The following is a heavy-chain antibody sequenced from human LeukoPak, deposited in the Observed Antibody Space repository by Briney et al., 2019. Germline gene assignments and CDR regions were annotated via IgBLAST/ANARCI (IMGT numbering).Heavy chain of an antibody. J-gene: IGHJ4*02. CDR3: ARADGYNYRDY. D-gene: IGHD5-24*01. Sequence: GGSLRLSCAASGFTVSSNYMSWVRQAPGKGLEWVSVIYSGGSTYYADSVKGRFTISRDNSKNTLYLQMNSLRAEDTAVYYCARADGYNYRDYWGQGTLVTVSS. CDR1: GFTVSSNY. CDR2: IYSGGST. V-gene: IGHV3-53*01.